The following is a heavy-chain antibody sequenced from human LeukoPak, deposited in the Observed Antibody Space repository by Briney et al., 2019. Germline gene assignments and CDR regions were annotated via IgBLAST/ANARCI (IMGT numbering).Heavy chain of an antibody. D-gene: IGHD3-3*01. CDR1: GNSLSELS. J-gene: IGHJ4*02. V-gene: IGHV1-24*01. CDR2: FDPEEAKM. CDR3: TTRSGDFWSGFVN. Sequence: ASAKVSCKVSGNSLSELSIQWVRQAPGKGLECMGGFDPEEAKMVYAQNFQGRVTMTEDKSTQTAYMELSGLTSDDTAVYYCTTRSGDFWSGFVNWGQGTLVTVSS.